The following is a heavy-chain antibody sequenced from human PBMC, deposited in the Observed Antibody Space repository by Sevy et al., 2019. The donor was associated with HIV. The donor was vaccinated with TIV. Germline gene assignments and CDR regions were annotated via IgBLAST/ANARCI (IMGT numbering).Heavy chain of an antibody. CDR3: TKSTRPYCGGDCYSYFDS. V-gene: IGHV3-30*04. CDR1: GFTFYSYA. CDR2: ISFDGIDK. Sequence: GGSLRLSCAASGFTFYSYAMHWVRQAPGKGLEWVAVISFDGIDKYYADSVKGRFTISRDNSKNTVFLQMNSLRAEATAVYHCTKSTRPYCGGDCYSYFDSWGQGALVTVSS. D-gene: IGHD2-21*02. J-gene: IGHJ4*02.